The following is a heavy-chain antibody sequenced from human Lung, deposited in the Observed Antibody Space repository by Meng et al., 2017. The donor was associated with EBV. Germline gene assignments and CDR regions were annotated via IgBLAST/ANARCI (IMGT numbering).Heavy chain of an antibody. CDR3: ARVRSNERLFDY. CDR1: GCCISSKI. D-gene: IGHD3-16*01. V-gene: IGHV1-69*13. J-gene: IGHJ4*02. Sequence: QVQLCESGEDTKTLESPLKFAWKTLGCCISSKILSWGGQARGNGIGWIGGVVGVCHKRKAAPRYTDRVKFTANESKSTAYMELSSLTFDDTALYFCARVRSNERLFDYWGQGTLVTVSS. CDR2: VVGVCHKR.